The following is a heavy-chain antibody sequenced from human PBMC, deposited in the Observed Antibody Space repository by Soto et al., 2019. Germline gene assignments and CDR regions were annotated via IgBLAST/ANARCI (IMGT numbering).Heavy chain of an antibody. D-gene: IGHD3-16*01. V-gene: IGHV4-61*01. Sequence: PSETLSLTCTVSGGSVSSGSYYWSWIRQPPGKGLEWIGYIYYSGSTNYNPSLKSRVTISVDTSKNQFSLKLSSVTAADTAVYYCARGHRSGRYGDYWGQGTLVTVSS. CDR3: ARGHRSGRYGDY. CDR1: GGSVSSGSYY. CDR2: IYYSGST. J-gene: IGHJ4*02.